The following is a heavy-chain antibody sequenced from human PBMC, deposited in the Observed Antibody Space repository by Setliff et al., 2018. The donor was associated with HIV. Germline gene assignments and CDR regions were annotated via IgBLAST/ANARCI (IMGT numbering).Heavy chain of an antibody. D-gene: IGHD5-12*01. CDR3: ARDRGYDLDYFDY. Sequence: SETLSLTCTVSGDSISSYFWSWIRQSPGKGLEWIGFRSTTGSTNYNPSLRSRVTISVDTSKNQFSLRAEDTAVYYCARDRGYDLDYFDYWGQGTLVTVSS. CDR2: RSTTGST. CDR1: GDSISSYF. V-gene: IGHV4-4*09. J-gene: IGHJ4*02.